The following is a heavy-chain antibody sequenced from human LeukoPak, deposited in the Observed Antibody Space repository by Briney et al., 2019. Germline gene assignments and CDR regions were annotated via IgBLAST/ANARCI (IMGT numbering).Heavy chain of an antibody. CDR1: GGSFSGYY. J-gene: IGHJ4*02. Sequence: SETLSLTCAVYGGSFSGYYWSWIRQPPGKGLEWIGEINHSGSTNYNPSLKSRVTISVDTSKNQFSPKLSSVTAADTAVYYCARDRRIQLWTTGLYYFDYWGQGTLVTVSS. CDR2: INHSGST. V-gene: IGHV4-34*01. D-gene: IGHD5-18*01. CDR3: ARDRRIQLWTTGLYYFDY.